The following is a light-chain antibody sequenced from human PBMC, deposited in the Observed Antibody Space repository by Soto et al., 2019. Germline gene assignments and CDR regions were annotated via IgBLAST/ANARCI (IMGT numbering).Light chain of an antibody. J-gene: IGLJ2*01. V-gene: IGLV2-14*01. CDR3: SSCARDTTVT. Sequence: QSALTQPASVSGSPGQSITISGTGTSHDIGSFKYVSWYQQHPGKAPKLIILEVLNRPSGVSDRFSGSKSGNTATLTISGLQADDEADYYCSSCARDTTVTVGGGTQLAV. CDR2: EVL. CDR1: SHDIGSFKY.